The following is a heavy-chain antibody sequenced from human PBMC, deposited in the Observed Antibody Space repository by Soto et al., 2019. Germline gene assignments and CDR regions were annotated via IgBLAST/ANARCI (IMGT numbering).Heavy chain of an antibody. CDR2: IYYSGST. D-gene: IGHD3-9*01. J-gene: IGHJ4*02. CDR1: GGSISSGGYY. Sequence: KPSETLSLTCTVSGGSISSGGYYWSWIRQHPGKGLEWIGYIYYSGSTYYNPSLKSRVTISVDTSQNQFSLKLSSVTAADTAVYYCARDVGYDILTGYYTLGYWGQGTLVTVSS. CDR3: ARDVGYDILTGYYTLGY. V-gene: IGHV4-31*03.